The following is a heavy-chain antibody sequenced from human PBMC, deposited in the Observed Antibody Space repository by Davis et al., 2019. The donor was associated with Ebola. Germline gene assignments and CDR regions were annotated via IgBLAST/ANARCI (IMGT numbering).Heavy chain of an antibody. D-gene: IGHD6-19*01. CDR2: IWYDGSNK. Sequence: GESLKISCAASGFTFSSYEMNWVRQAPGKGLEWVAVIWYDGSNKYYADSVKGRFTISRDNSKNTLYLQMNSLRAEDTAVYYCARDYEWLVLDYWGQGTLVTVSS. J-gene: IGHJ4*02. V-gene: IGHV3-33*08. CDR3: ARDYEWLVLDY. CDR1: GFTFSSYE.